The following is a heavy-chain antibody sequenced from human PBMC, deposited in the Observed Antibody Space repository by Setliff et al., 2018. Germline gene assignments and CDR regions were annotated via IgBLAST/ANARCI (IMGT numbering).Heavy chain of an antibody. CDR3: ASADVVVAP. Sequence: GASVKVSCKASGYTFSSYGVHWVRQAPGQRLEWMGWINAANGNTKYSRKFQGRVTITRDTSASTVYMELSSLRHEDTAVFYCASADVVVAPWGQGTLVTVSS. CDR1: GYTFSSYG. J-gene: IGHJ4*02. V-gene: IGHV1-3*01. CDR2: INAANGNT. D-gene: IGHD2-21*01.